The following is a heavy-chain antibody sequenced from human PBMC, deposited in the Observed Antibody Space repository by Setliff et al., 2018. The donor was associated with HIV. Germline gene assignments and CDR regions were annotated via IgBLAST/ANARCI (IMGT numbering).Heavy chain of an antibody. CDR2: ISSSSSTI. CDR1: GFTFSTYS. D-gene: IGHD3-22*01. CDR3: ARGSGYYYFDN. J-gene: IGHJ4*02. Sequence: GGSLRLSCLASGFTFSTYSMNWIRQTPEKGLEWISYISSSSSTIYYADSVKGRFTISRDNAKNSVYLDMDSLRADDTAVYYCARGSGYYYFDNWGQGALVTVPQ. V-gene: IGHV3-48*01.